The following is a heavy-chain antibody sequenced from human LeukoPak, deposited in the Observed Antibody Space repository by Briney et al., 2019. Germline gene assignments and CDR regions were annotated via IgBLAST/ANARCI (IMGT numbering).Heavy chain of an antibody. CDR1: GFTFSSYA. V-gene: IGHV3-7*01. CDR2: IKQDGSEK. CDR3: ARDYGRRVSY. J-gene: IGHJ4*02. Sequence: GGTLRLSCAASGFTFSSYAMHWVRQAPGKGLEWVANIKQDGSEKYYVDSVKGRFTISRDNAKNSLYLQMNSLRAEDTAVYYCARDYGRRVSYWGQGTLVTVSS. D-gene: IGHD1-1*01.